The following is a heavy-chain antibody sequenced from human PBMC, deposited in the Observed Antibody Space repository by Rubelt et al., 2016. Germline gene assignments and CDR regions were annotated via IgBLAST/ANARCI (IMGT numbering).Heavy chain of an antibody. D-gene: IGHD3-16*01. J-gene: IGHJ4*02. CDR1: GYTLTELS. CDR3: RGSWGSYIDY. V-gene: IGHV1-24*01. CDR2: FDPEDGET. Sequence: QVQLVQSGAEVKKPGASVKVSCKVSGYTLTELSMHSVRQAPGKGLAWMGGFDPEDGETIYAQTLRGGGIITEDTYTDTAYMELSSLRSEDTAVYYCRGSWGSYIDYWGQGTLVTVSS.